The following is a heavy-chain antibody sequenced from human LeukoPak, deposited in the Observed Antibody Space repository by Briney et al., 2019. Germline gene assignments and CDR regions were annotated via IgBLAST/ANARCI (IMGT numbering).Heavy chain of an antibody. J-gene: IGHJ4*02. D-gene: IGHD4-23*01. CDR1: GFTFSSYS. Sequence: GGSLSLSCGASGFTFSSYSMNWVRQAPGKGREWVSSISSSSSYIYYADSVKGRFTISRDNAKNSLYLQMNSLRAEDTAVYYCARGGNYLLCDYWGQGTLVTVSS. V-gene: IGHV3-21*01. CDR3: ARGGNYLLCDY. CDR2: ISSSSSYI.